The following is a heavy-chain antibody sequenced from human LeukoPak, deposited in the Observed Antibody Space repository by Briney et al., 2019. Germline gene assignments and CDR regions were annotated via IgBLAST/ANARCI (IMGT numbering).Heavy chain of an antibody. CDR1: GYTFTNYY. V-gene: IGHV1-46*01. CDR2: INPSGGST. Sequence: GASVKVSCKASGYTFTNYYMHWVRQAPGQGLEWMGVINPSGGSTTYAQKFQGRVTMTTDTSTSTVYMDLSSLRSEDTAIYYCARAHGSGNYYHFDYWGQGTLVTVSS. D-gene: IGHD3-10*01. CDR3: ARAHGSGNYYHFDY. J-gene: IGHJ4*02.